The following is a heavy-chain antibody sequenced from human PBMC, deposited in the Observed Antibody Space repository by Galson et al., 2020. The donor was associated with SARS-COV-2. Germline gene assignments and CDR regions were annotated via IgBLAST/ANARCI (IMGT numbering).Heavy chain of an antibody. D-gene: IGHD2-15*01. V-gene: IGHV4-38-2*01. CDR3: ARRFGGSRPFDY. Sequence: SETLSLTCAVSGYSISSGYSWGWIRQPPGKGPEWIGRNHHSGSTYYNPSLKSRVTISVDTSKNQVSLKVLSVTAADTAVYYCARRFGGSRPFDYWGQGTLVTVSS. CDR1: GYSISSGYS. CDR2: NHHSGST. J-gene: IGHJ4*02.